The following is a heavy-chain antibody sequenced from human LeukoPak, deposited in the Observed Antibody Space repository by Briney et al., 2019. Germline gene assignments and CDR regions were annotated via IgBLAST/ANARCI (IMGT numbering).Heavy chain of an antibody. D-gene: IGHD3-9*01. CDR3: ARGPYYDILTGYSGAFDP. Sequence: SETLSLTCAVYGGSFSGYYWSWIRQPPGKGLEWIGEINHSGSTNYNPSLKSRVTMSVDTSKNQFSLKLSSVTAADTAVYYCARGPYYDILTGYSGAFDPWGQGTLVTVSS. V-gene: IGHV4-34*01. J-gene: IGHJ5*02. CDR1: GGSFSGYY. CDR2: INHSGST.